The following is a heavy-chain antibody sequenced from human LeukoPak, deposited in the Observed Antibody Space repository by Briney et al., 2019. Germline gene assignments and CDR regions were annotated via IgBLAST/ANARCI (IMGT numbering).Heavy chain of an antibody. CDR2: IWYDGSNK. Sequence: PGRSLRLSCAASGFTFSSYGMHWVRQAPGKGLEWVAVIWYDGSNKYYADSVKGRFTISRDNSKNTLYLQMNSLRAEDTAVYYCARDPFEVLYSSSWLFDYWGQGTLVTVSS. V-gene: IGHV3-33*01. J-gene: IGHJ4*02. D-gene: IGHD6-13*01. CDR3: ARDPFEVLYSSSWLFDY. CDR1: GFTFSSYG.